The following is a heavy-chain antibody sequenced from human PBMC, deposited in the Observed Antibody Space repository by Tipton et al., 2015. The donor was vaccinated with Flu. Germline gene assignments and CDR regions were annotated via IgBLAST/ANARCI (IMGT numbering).Heavy chain of an antibody. CDR2: INHSGTT. V-gene: IGHV4-34*01. CDR3: ASKVANWGLWEPLDC. J-gene: IGHJ4*01. CDR1: GGSISGYY. D-gene: IGHD7-27*01. Sequence: TLSLTCTVSGGSISGYYWTWIRQPPGKGLEWVGEINHSGTTNYNPSLTSRVTISADTSKKQFSLRLTSVTAADTAVYYCASKVANWGLWEPLDCWGHGTLVTVSS.